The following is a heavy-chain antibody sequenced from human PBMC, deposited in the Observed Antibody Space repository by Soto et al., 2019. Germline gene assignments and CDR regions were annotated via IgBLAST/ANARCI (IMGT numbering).Heavy chain of an antibody. J-gene: IGHJ6*02. CDR2: IIPIFGTA. CDR3: ARVSSSIVVVPDYGMDV. D-gene: IGHD2-2*01. V-gene: IGHV1-69*06. CDR1: GGTFSSYA. Sequence: SVKVSCKASGGTFSSYAISWVRQAPGEGLEWMGGIIPIFGTANYAQKFQGRVTITADKSTSTAYMEVRSLRSDDTAVYYCARVSSSIVVVPDYGMDVWGQGTTVTVSS.